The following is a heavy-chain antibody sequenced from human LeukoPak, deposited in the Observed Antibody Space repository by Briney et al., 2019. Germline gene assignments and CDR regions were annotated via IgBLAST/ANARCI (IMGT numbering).Heavy chain of an antibody. J-gene: IGHJ4*02. D-gene: IGHD6-13*01. CDR2: INPSGDST. CDR1: GYTFTSYY. Sequence: GASVKVSCKASGYTFTSYYLHWVRQAPGQGLVWMGIINPSGDSTSYAQKFQGRVTMTTDTSTSTAYMELRSLRSDDTAVYYCARVDLGSSWWIDYWGQGTLVTVSS. CDR3: ARVDLGSSWWIDY. V-gene: IGHV1-46*01.